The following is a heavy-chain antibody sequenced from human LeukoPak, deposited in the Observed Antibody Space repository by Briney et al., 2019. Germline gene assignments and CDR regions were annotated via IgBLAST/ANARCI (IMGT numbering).Heavy chain of an antibody. D-gene: IGHD2-15*01. CDR3: AKGPSAYCSGGSCYVSY. CDR1: GFTVSSNY. Sequence: GGSLRLSCAASGFTVSSNYMSWVRQAPGKGLEWVSVIYSGGSTYYADSVKGRFTTSRHNSKNTLYLQMNSLRVEDTAVYYCAKGPSAYCSGGSCYVSYWGQGTLVTVSS. V-gene: IGHV3-53*01. CDR2: IYSGGST. J-gene: IGHJ4*02.